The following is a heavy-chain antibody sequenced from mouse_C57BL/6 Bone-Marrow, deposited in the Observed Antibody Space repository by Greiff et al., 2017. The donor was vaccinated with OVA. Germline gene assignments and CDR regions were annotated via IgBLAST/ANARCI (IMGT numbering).Heavy chain of an antibody. V-gene: IGHV1-76*01. CDR1: GYTFTDYY. CDR2: IYPGSGNT. CDR3: ARGATVVATDLDY. Sequence: VKLMESGAELVRPGASVRLSCKASGYTFTDYYINWVKQRPGQGLEWIARIYPGSGNTSYNEKFKGKATLTAEKSSSTAYMQLSSLTSEDSAVYFCARGATVVATDLDYWGQGTTLTVSS. J-gene: IGHJ2*01. D-gene: IGHD1-1*01.